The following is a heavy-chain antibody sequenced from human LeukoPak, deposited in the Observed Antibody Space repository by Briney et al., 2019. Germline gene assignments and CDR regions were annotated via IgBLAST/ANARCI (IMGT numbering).Heavy chain of an antibody. Sequence: GGSLRLSCSACGFTFSSYSMNWVRQAPGKGLEWVSYISSSSSTIYYADSVKGRFTISRDNAKNSLYLQMNSLRAEDTAVYYCARDVTNWNDPPYFDYWGQGTLVTVSS. CDR2: ISSSSSTI. CDR1: GFTFSSYS. CDR3: ARDVTNWNDPPYFDY. V-gene: IGHV3-48*01. J-gene: IGHJ4*02. D-gene: IGHD1-1*01.